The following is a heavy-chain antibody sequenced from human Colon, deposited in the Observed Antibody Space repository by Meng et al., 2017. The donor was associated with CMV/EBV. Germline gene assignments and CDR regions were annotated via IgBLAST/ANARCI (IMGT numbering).Heavy chain of an antibody. CDR1: GYTFTSYD. CDR3: ARSLTIFGVVINLYYYYYGMDV. V-gene: IGHV1-8*01. D-gene: IGHD3-3*01. J-gene: IGHJ6*02. CDR2: MNPNSGNT. Sequence: ASVKVSCKASGYTFTSYDINWVRQATGQGLEWMAWMNPNSGNTGYAQKFQGRVTMTRNTSISTAYMELSSLRSEDTAVYYCARSLTIFGVVINLYYYYYGMDVWGQGTTVTVSS.